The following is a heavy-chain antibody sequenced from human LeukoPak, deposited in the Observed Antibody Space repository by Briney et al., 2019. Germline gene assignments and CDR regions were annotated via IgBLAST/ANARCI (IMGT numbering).Heavy chain of an antibody. CDR1: GGSISSSSYY. J-gene: IGHJ4*02. D-gene: IGHD5-24*01. Sequence: SETLSLTCTVSGGSISSSSYYWGWIRQPPGKGLEWIGSIYYSGSTYYNPSLKSRVTISVDTSKNQFSLKLSSVTAADTAVYYCAREDGYNSDYWGQGTLVTVSS. CDR2: IYYSGST. CDR3: AREDGYNSDY. V-gene: IGHV4-39*07.